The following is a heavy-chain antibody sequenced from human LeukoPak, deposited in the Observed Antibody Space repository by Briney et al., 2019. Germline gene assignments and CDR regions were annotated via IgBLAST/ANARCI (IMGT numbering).Heavy chain of an antibody. CDR1: GFTFRNHW. J-gene: IGHJ4*02. V-gene: IGHV3-74*01. CDR2: IKGDGTST. D-gene: IGHD1-14*01. Sequence: PGGSLRLSCAASGFTFRNHWMHWVRQAPGKGLVWVSRIKGDGTSTIYADSVKGRFTISRDNAKNTVYLQMNSLKDEDTGVYYCARDAAGLDYWGQGTLVTVPS. CDR3: ARDAAGLDY.